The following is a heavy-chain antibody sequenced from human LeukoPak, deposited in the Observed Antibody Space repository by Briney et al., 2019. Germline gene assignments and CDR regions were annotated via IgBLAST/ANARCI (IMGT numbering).Heavy chain of an antibody. Sequence: SETLSLTCTVSGGSISSGGYYWSWIRQHPGKGLEWIGYIYYSGSTNYNPSLKSRVTISVDTSKSQFSLKLSSVTAADTAVYYCARAYYYGSGSYAFDIWGQGTMVTVSS. CDR3: ARAYYYGSGSYAFDI. D-gene: IGHD3-10*01. CDR2: IYYSGST. J-gene: IGHJ3*02. V-gene: IGHV4-61*08. CDR1: GGSISSGGYY.